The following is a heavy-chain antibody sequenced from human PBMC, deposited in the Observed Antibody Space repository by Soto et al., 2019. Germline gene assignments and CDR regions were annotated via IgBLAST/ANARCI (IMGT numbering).Heavy chain of an antibody. CDR2: ISSSGSTI. CDR3: ARAEYSSFSYY. V-gene: IGHV3-11*01. J-gene: IGHJ4*02. D-gene: IGHD6-6*01. CDR1: GFTFSDYY. Sequence: GGSLRLSCAASGFTFSDYYMSWIRQAPGKGLEWVSYISSSGSTIYYADSVKGRFAISRDNAKNSLYLQMNSLRAEDTAVYYCARAEYSSFSYYWGQGTLVTVSS.